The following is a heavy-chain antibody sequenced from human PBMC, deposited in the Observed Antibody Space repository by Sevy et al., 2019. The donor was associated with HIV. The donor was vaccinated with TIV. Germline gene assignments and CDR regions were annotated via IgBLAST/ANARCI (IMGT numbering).Heavy chain of an antibody. V-gene: IGHV3-33*03. CDR2: ICYDGSTK. CDR3: AKGTRDCSGGTCYSAPLYNWFDP. CDR1: GFTFSYYG. J-gene: IGHJ5*02. Sequence: GGSLRLSCVASGFTFSYYGMHWVRQAPGKGLEWVAVICYDGSTKYYADSVKGRFTISRDNSKNTLYLQMNSLRAEDRAVYYCAKGTRDCSGGTCYSAPLYNWFDPWGQGTLVTVSS. D-gene: IGHD2-15*01.